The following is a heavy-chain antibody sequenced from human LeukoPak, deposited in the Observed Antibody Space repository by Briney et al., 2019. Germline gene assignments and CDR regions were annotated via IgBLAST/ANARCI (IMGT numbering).Heavy chain of an antibody. D-gene: IGHD2-2*01. CDR3: AKDKGCSSTSCYHAEYFQH. V-gene: IGHV3-30*18. CDR2: ISYDGSNK. CDR1: GFTFSSYG. Sequence: GRSLRLSCAASGFTFSSYGMHWVRQAPAKGLEWVAVISYDGSNKYYADSVKGRFTISRDNSKNTLYLQMNSLRAEDTAVYYCAKDKGCSSTSCYHAEYFQHWGQGTLVTVSS. J-gene: IGHJ1*01.